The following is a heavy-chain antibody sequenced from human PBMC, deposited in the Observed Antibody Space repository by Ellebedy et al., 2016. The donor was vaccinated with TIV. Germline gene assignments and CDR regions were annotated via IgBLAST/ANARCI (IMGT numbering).Heavy chain of an antibody. V-gene: IGHV3-66*01. CDR1: GFTVNSNY. CDR2: VSVDGTT. Sequence: GESLKISCSVSGFTVNSNYMSWVRQAPGKGLEWVSLVSVDGTTYYADSVKGRFSIFRNISKNTLFLQMNSLRAEDTALYYCASETFNDVDPEIWGVLDIWGRGTLVTVSS. CDR3: ASETFNDVDPEIWGVLDI. D-gene: IGHD1-14*01. J-gene: IGHJ3*02.